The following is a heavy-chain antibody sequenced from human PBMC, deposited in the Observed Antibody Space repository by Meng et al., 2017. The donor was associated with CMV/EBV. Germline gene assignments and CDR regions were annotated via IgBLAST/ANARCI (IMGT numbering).Heavy chain of an antibody. CDR3: AREDDFWGQGMDV. V-gene: IGHV3-74*01. Sequence: GESLKISCSDSGFTFSSYWMHWVRQAPGKGLVWVLRINSDGSSTIYADSVKGRFTISRDNAKNTLYLQMNRLRAEDTAVYYYAREDDFWGQGMDVWGQGTTVTVSS. D-gene: IGHD3-3*01. CDR2: INSDGSST. CDR1: GFTFSSYW. J-gene: IGHJ6*02.